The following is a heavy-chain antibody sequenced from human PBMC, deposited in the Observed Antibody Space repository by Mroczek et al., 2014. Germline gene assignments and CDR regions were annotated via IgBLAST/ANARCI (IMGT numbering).Heavy chain of an antibody. V-gene: IGHV4-34*01. CDR2: INHSGST. D-gene: IGHD2-15*01. CDR3: ARKVSAATYYYYYYGMDV. Sequence: QVQLQQWGAGLLKPSETLSLTCAVYGGSFSGYYWSWIRQPPGKGLEWIGEINHSGSTNYNPSLKSRVTISVDTSKNQFSLKLSSVTAADTAVYYCARKVSAATYYYYYYGMDVWGQGTTVTVSS. J-gene: IGHJ6*02. CDR1: GGSFSGYY.